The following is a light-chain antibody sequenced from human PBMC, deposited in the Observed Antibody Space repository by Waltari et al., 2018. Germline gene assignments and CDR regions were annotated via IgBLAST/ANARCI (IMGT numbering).Light chain of an antibody. J-gene: IGKJ4*01. CDR2: DAS. CDR3: QHRSSWPLT. Sequence: EVLLTQSPGTLSLSPGEGATLSCRASQSVSRSLAWYQQKPGQAPRLLIYDASNRATGIPARFSGSGSGTDFTLTISSLEPEDFAVYYCQHRSSWPLTFGGGTKVEIK. CDR1: QSVSRS. V-gene: IGKV3-11*01.